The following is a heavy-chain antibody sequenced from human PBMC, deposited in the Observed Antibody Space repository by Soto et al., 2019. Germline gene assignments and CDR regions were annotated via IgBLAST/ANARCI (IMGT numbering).Heavy chain of an antibody. V-gene: IGHV1-46*01. CDR2: INPSSGNT. D-gene: IGHD3-9*01. CDR1: GYTFTSYY. Sequence: AASVQVSCKASGYTFTSYYMHWVRQAPGQGLEWMGKINPSSGNTNYAQKFQGRVTMTRDTSTSTVYMELRSLRSDDTAVYYCARIINYDILTGYYMGVDYWGQGTLVTVSS. J-gene: IGHJ4*02. CDR3: ARIINYDILTGYYMGVDY.